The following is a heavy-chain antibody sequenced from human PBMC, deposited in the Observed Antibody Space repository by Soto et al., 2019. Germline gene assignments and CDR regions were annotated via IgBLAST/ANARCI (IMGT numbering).Heavy chain of an antibody. CDR3: ARGINYYASGDDAFDI. CDR1: GYTFTSYD. V-gene: IGHV1-8*01. J-gene: IGHJ3*02. CDR2: MNPNSGNT. Sequence: HVQLVQSGAEVKKPGASVKVSCKASGYTFTSYDINWVRQATGQGLEWMGWMNPNSGNTGYAQKFQGRVTMTRNTSISTAYMELSSLRSEDTAVYYCARGINYYASGDDAFDIWGQGTMVTVSS. D-gene: IGHD3-10*01.